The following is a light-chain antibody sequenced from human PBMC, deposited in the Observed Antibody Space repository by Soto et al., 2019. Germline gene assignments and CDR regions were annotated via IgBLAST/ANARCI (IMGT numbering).Light chain of an antibody. Sequence: EIVLTQSPGTLSLSPGERATLSCRASQSVGSSDLAWYQQKPGQAPRLLIYDASSRATGIPDRFRGGGSGADFTLTISRLEPEDFAVYYCQQYGTSPFTFGHGTKVDIK. V-gene: IGKV3-20*01. CDR3: QQYGTSPFT. J-gene: IGKJ3*01. CDR2: DAS. CDR1: QSVGSSD.